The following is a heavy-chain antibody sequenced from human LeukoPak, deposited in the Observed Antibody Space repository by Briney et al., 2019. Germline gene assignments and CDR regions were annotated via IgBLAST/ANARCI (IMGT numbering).Heavy chain of an antibody. V-gene: IGHV3-23*01. Sequence: GGSLRLSCAASGFTFSAYAMSWVRQAPGKGLEWVSGMSGNGGTTYYADSVKGRFTISRDNSKNTLYLQMNNLRTEDTAVYYCARRDSYDSSGYSPLFDYWGQGTLVTVSS. CDR2: MSGNGGTT. D-gene: IGHD3-22*01. CDR3: ARRDSYDSSGYSPLFDY. CDR1: GFTFSAYA. J-gene: IGHJ4*02.